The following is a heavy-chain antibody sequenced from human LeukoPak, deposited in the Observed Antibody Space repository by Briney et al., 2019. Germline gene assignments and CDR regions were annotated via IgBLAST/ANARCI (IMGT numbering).Heavy chain of an antibody. D-gene: IGHD3-10*01. CDR3: ARALWFGELLYFDP. CDR2: INHSGST. Sequence: PSETLSLTCAVYGGSFSGYYWSWIRQPPGKGLEWIGEINHSGSTNYNPSLKSRVTISVDTSKNQFSLKLSSVTAADTAVYYCARALWFGELLYFDPWGQGTLVTVSS. CDR1: GGSFSGYY. J-gene: IGHJ5*02. V-gene: IGHV4-34*01.